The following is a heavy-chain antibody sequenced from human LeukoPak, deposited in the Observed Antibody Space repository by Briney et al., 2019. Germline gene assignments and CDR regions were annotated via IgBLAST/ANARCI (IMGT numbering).Heavy chain of an antibody. V-gene: IGHV1-69*05. D-gene: IGHD3-22*01. CDR1: GGTFSSYA. Sequence: SVKVSCKASGGTFSSYAISWVRLAPGQGLEWIGGIIPIFGTANYAQKFQGRVTITTDESTSTAYMELSSLRSEDTAVYYCARVNLDRDSSGFAFDYWGQGTLVTVSS. J-gene: IGHJ4*02. CDR3: ARVNLDRDSSGFAFDY. CDR2: IIPIFGTA.